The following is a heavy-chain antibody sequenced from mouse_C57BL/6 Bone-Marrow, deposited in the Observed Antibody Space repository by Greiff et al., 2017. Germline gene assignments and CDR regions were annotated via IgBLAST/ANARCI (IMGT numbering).Heavy chain of an antibody. D-gene: IGHD1-1*01. CDR2: ISSGGSYT. CDR3: ARMGDYYGSRGAMDY. CDR1: GFTFSSYG. V-gene: IGHV5-6*01. Sequence: EVQLVESGGDLVKPGGSLKLSCAASGFTFSSYGMSWVRQTPDKRLEWVATISSGGSYTYYPDSVKGRFTISRDNAKNTLYLQMSSLKSEDTAMYYCARMGDYYGSRGAMDYWGQGTSVTVSS. J-gene: IGHJ4*01.